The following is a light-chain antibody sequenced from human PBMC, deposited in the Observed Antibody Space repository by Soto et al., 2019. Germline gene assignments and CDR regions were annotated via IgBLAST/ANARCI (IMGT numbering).Light chain of an antibody. V-gene: IGKV3-20*01. J-gene: IGKJ5*01. CDR1: QSVSSSY. CDR2: GAS. CDR3: QQYNNWPFS. Sequence: EIVLTQSPGTLSLSPGERATLSCRASQSVSSSYLAWYQQKPGQAPRLLINGASSRATGIPDRFSGSGSGTDFTLTISRLEPEDFALYFCQQYNNWPFSFGPGTRLEIK.